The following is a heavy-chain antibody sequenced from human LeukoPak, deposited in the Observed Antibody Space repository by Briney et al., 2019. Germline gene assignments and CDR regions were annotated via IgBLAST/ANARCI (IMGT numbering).Heavy chain of an antibody. CDR1: GYTFTGYY. CDR3: ASADTSFGVVIGSGAFDI. D-gene: IGHD3-3*01. Sequence: ASVKVSCKASGYTFTGYYMHWVRQAPGQGLEWMGRINPNSGGTNYAQKFQGRVTMTRDTSISTAYMELSRLRSDDTAVYYCASADTSFGVVIGSGAFDIWGKGTMVTVSS. J-gene: IGHJ3*02. V-gene: IGHV1-2*06. CDR2: INPNSGGT.